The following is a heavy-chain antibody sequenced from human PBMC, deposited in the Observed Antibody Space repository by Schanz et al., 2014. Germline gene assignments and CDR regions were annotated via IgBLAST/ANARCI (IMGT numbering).Heavy chain of an antibody. D-gene: IGHD6-13*01. V-gene: IGHV3-23*01. Sequence: EVQLLESGGGLVQPGGSLRLSCAASGFTFSSNAMCWVRQAPGKGLEWVSAISASGGSTYYADSVKGRFTISRDNSKNTLYLQMNSLRTEDTAVYYCARERQQLVRWYYYYGMDVWGQGTTVTVSS. CDR2: ISASGGST. J-gene: IGHJ6*02. CDR1: GFTFSSNA. CDR3: ARERQQLVRWYYYYGMDV.